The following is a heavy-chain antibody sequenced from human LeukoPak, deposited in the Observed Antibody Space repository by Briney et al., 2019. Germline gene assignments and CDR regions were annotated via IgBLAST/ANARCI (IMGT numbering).Heavy chain of an antibody. D-gene: IGHD4-17*01. CDR2: INHSGST. V-gene: IGHV4-34*01. CDR3: ARETVTTSPGAWYYYGMDV. CDR1: GGSFSGYY. J-gene: IGHJ6*02. Sequence: SETLSLTCAVYGGSFSGYYWSWIRQPPGKGLEWIGEINHSGSTNYNPSLKSRVTISVDTSKNQFSLKLSSVTAADTAVYYCARETVTTSPGAWYYYGMDVWGQGTTVTVSS.